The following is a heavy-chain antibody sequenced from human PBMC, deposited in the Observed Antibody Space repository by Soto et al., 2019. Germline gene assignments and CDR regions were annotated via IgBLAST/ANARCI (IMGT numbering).Heavy chain of an antibody. V-gene: IGHV4-59*08. Sequence: QVQLQESGPGLVKPSETLSLSCTVSGGSISSYYWSWFRQSPGKRMEWIGYVHHSWGSSYNPSLPRRLAISLAAPQSQFSLKVTSVTATDTVVYYCARQGFGPTHGLVDVWGQGTTVTVSS. CDR1: GGSISSYY. CDR2: VHHSWGS. CDR3: ARQGFGPTHGLVDV. D-gene: IGHD3-10*01. J-gene: IGHJ6*02.